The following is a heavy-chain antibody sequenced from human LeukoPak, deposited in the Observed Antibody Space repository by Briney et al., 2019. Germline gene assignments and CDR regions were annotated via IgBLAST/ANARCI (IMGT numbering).Heavy chain of an antibody. V-gene: IGHV1-18*01. CDR3: ARDKAVTTEVTQYFQH. CDR1: GYTFTNYG. J-gene: IGHJ1*01. D-gene: IGHD4-11*01. CDR2: ISAYNGNT. Sequence: GASVKVSCKTSGYTFTNYGISWVRQAPGQGLEWMGWISAYNGNTNYTQNLQGRVTMTTDTSTSTAYMELRSLTSDDTAVYYCARDKAVTTEVTQYFQHWGQGTLVTVSS.